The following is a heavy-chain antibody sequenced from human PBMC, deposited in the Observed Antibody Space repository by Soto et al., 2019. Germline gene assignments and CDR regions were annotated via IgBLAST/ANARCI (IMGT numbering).Heavy chain of an antibody. D-gene: IGHD1-1*01. CDR2: MNPYTGET. V-gene: IGHV1-8*01. Sequence: QVQLVQSGAEVRKPGASVRVSCKASGYTFDAFDIHWVRQATGQGLELMGWMNPYTGETDYTQTFRGRVSMTRDTYVSTAYMELTSLTSEDSAIYFCVRQDGGASTTGDGYWGQGTMVTVSS. CDR1: GYTFDAFD. J-gene: IGHJ4*02. CDR3: VRQDGGASTTGDGY.